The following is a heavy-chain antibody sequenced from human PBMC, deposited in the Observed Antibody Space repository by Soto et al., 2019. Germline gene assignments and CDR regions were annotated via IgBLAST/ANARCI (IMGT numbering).Heavy chain of an antibody. D-gene: IGHD7-27*01. CDR2: IDPTSTEI. Sequence: EVQLVESGGGLVKPGESLRLSCTASGFNFGAFSLSWVRQAPGKGLEWVSSIDPTSTEIHYADSVEGRFSVYRDSTNNSLYLQMISLRFEDTGVYYCARDYLTGDPREAFDSWGQGTLVTVSS. J-gene: IGHJ4*02. CDR3: ARDYLTGDPREAFDS. V-gene: IGHV3-21*01. CDR1: GFNFGAFS.